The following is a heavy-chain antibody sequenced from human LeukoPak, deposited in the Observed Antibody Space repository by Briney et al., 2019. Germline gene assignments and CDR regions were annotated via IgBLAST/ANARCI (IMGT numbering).Heavy chain of an antibody. CDR1: GFTFNNAW. CDR3: TSDPRIGKFFDY. Sequence: GGSLRLSCAASGFTFNNAWMNWVRQVPGKGLEWVGRVKSKTDGGTTDYAAPVKGRFTNSRDDSENTLYLQMNSLKIEDTAVYYCTSDPRIGKFFDYWGQGTLVTVSS. D-gene: IGHD2-15*01. V-gene: IGHV3-15*01. CDR2: VKSKTDGGTT. J-gene: IGHJ4*02.